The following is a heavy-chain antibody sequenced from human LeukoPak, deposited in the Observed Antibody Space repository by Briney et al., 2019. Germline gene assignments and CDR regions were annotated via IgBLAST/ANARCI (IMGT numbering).Heavy chain of an antibody. Sequence: ASVKVSCKASGYTFTSYGISWVRQAPGLGLEWMGWISAYNGNTNYAQKLQGRVTMTTDTSTSTAYMELRSLRSDDTAVYYCARNPLYCGGDCYNPYFDYWGQGTLVTVSS. V-gene: IGHV1-18*01. CDR2: ISAYNGNT. D-gene: IGHD2-21*02. J-gene: IGHJ4*02. CDR1: GYTFTSYG. CDR3: ARNPLYCGGDCYNPYFDY.